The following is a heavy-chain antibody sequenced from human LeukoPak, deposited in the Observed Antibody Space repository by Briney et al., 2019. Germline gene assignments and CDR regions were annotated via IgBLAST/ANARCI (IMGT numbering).Heavy chain of an antibody. D-gene: IGHD2-2*01. CDR1: GYNFANDW. CDR2: IYPGDSDT. V-gene: IGHV5-51*01. J-gene: IGHJ6*03. CDR3: ARNLRGYCSSMSCSYMDV. Sequence: VEALRISWKCAGYNFANDWSGWVRQMRGKGLEWMGIIYPGDSDTRYSPSFQGQVTISVDKSISTAYLQWSSLKASDTDMYYCARNLRGYCSSMSCSYMDVWGKGTTVTVSS.